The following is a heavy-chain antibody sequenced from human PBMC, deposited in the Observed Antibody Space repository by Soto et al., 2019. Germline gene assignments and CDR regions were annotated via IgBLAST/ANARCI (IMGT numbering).Heavy chain of an antibody. Sequence: GGSLRLSCAASGFTFSSYWMSWVRQAPGKGLEWVANIKQDGSEKYSVDSVKGRFTISRDNAKNSLYLQMNSLRAEDTAVYYCARDTVAARHSSYYYYGMDVWGKGTTVTVSS. CDR1: GFTFSSYW. J-gene: IGHJ6*04. D-gene: IGHD6-6*01. CDR2: IKQDGSEK. CDR3: ARDTVAARHSSYYYYGMDV. V-gene: IGHV3-7*03.